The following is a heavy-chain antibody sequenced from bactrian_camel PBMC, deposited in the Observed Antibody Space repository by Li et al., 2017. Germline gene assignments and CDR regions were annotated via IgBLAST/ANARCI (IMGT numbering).Heavy chain of an antibody. CDR1: TSTDNTYY. CDR3: AAAVALGRGTDDDDVLPTSWPLCSPVRYRY. CDR2: IDSDGST. J-gene: IGHJ4*01. D-gene: IGHD4*01. V-gene: IGHV3S10*01. Sequence: VQLVESGGGTVQAGGALRLSCTASTSTDNTYYMGWFRQAPGQGREGVAEIDSDGSTNYRESVKGRITVSRDNAKNTVSLRMNSLKADDTWVYYCAAAVALGRGTDDDDVLPTSWPLCSPVRYRYWGRGTQVTVS.